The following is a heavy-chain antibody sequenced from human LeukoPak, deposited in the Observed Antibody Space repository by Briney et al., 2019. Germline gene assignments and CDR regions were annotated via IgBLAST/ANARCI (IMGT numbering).Heavy chain of an antibody. CDR1: GGTFSSYS. CDR3: ASGHYSYGFPYYYYYYMDV. J-gene: IGHJ6*03. Sequence: SVKVSCKASGGTFSSYSISWVRQAPGQGLEWMGGIIPIFGTANYAQKFQGRVTITADESTSTAYMELSSLRSEDTAVYYCASGHYSYGFPYYYYYYMDVWGKGTTVTISS. V-gene: IGHV1-69*01. D-gene: IGHD5-18*01. CDR2: IIPIFGTA.